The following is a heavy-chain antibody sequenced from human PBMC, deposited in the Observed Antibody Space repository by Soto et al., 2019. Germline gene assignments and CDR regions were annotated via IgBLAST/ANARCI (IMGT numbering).Heavy chain of an antibody. D-gene: IGHD5-18*01. CDR3: ATESGSTYGYFDH. Sequence: SETLSLTCTVSGGSVTSDEDYWTWIRQSPGKGLEWIGYISNSGITGYNPSLKTRLSMSVYRSKNQFTLRLTSVTAADTAVYFCATESGSTYGYFDHWGQGTQVTVSS. J-gene: IGHJ4*02. CDR2: ISNSGIT. V-gene: IGHV4-30-4*01. CDR1: GGSVTSDEDY.